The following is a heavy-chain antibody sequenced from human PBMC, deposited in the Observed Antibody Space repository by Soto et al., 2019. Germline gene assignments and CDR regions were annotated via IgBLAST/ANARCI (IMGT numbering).Heavy chain of an antibody. CDR1: GFTFDDYA. CDR2: ISWNSGSI. CDR3: AKGKHDYGFNYFDY. D-gene: IGHD4-17*01. V-gene: IGHV3-9*01. J-gene: IGHJ4*02. Sequence: EVQLVESGGGLVQPGRSLRLSCAASGFTFDDYAMHWVRQAPGKGLEWVSGISWNSGSIGYADSVKGRFTISRDNAKNSLYLQMNSLRAEDTALYYCAKGKHDYGFNYFDYWGQGTLVTVSS.